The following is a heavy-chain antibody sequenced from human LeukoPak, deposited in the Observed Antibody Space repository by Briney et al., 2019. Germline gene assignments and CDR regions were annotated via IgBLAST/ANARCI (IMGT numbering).Heavy chain of an antibody. V-gene: IGHV3-30*02. J-gene: IGHJ4*02. D-gene: IGHD3-9*01. Sequence: PGGSLRLSCAASGFTFSSYGMPWVRQAPARGLEGVAFIRYDGNSKYYGDSVKGRFTISRDDSKSTLYLQMNSLRAEDTAVYYCAKDLTTGYCFDYWGQGILVTVSS. CDR1: GFTFSSYG. CDR2: IRYDGNSK. CDR3: AKDLTTGYCFDY.